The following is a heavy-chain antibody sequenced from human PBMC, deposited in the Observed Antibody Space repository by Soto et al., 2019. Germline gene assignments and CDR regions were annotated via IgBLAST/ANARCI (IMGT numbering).Heavy chain of an antibody. CDR2: IYSSGTT. D-gene: IGHD5-12*01. J-gene: IGHJ4*02. V-gene: IGHV4-31*03. CDR1: GGSISSGSYY. CDR3: ASSTDGYNFGY. Sequence: QVQLQESGPGLVKPSQTLSLTCTVSGGSISSGSYYWSWIRQHPGKGLEWIGYIYSSGTTYYNPSLKSRVTLSVDTSKNQFSLKLSSVTAADTAVYYWASSTDGYNFGYWGQGTLVTGSS.